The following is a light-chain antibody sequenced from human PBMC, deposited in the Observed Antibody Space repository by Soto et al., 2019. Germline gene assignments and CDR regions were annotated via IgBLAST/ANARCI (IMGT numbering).Light chain of an antibody. CDR3: QQYTSYALT. CDR1: RTVSNW. Sequence: DIRMTKSPSTLSASVGDRVTITCRASRTVSNWLAWYQHQPGRAPRLLISRASILESGVPPRFSGSGFGTEFTLTIDSLQPDDFGTYYCQQYTSYALTFCQGTLLEIK. CDR2: RAS. J-gene: IGKJ5*01. V-gene: IGKV1-5*03.